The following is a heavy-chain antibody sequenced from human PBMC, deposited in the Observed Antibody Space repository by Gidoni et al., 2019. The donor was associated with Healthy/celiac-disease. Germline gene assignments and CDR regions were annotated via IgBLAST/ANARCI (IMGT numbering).Heavy chain of an antibody. J-gene: IGHJ4*02. Sequence: SGNTNYAQKFQERVPITRDMSTSTAYMELSSLRSEDTAVYYCAADGEGQIDYWGQGTLVTVSS. D-gene: IGHD2-21*01. CDR3: AADGEGQIDY. CDR2: SGNT. V-gene: IGHV1-58*01.